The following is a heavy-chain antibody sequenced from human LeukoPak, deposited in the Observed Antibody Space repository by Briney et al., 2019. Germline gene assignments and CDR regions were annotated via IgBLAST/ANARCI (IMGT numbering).Heavy chain of an antibody. CDR1: GYSFTSYC. V-gene: IGHV5-51*01. Sequence: GESLKISCKVSGYSFTSYCIGWVRQMPGKGLEWVGIIYPGDSGPTYSPSFQGQVTISVDKSINTAYLQRSSLQASDTAMYYCGMSGDRVPLQDDVFDVWGQGTMVTVST. CDR3: GMSGDRVPLQDDVFDV. D-gene: IGHD1-26*01. CDR2: IYPGDSGP. J-gene: IGHJ3*01.